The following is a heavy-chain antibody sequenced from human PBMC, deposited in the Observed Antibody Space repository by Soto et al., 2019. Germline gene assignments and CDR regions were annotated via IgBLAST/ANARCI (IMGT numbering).Heavy chain of an antibody. J-gene: IGHJ4*02. CDR2: IYYTGST. D-gene: IGHD2-15*01. Sequence: QVQLQESGPGLVKPSETLSLTCTVSGGSISSYYWSWIRQPPGKGLEWIGYIYYTGSTDHNPSLKSRVTISLDTSKNQVSLQLTSATAADTAVYYCAAAPRYWGQGVLVTVSS. V-gene: IGHV4-59*01. CDR1: GGSISSYY. CDR3: AAAPRY.